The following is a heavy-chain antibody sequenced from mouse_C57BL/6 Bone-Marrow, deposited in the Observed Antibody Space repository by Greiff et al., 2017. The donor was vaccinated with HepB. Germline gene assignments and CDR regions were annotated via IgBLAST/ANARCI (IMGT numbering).Heavy chain of an antibody. J-gene: IGHJ3*01. CDR3: ARNAHFDYYGSSYSFAY. D-gene: IGHD1-1*01. CDR2: IWSGGST. V-gene: IGHV2-2*01. Sequence: QVQLKESGPGLVQPSQSLSITCTVSGFSLTSYGVHWVRQSPGKGLEWLGVIWSGGSTDYNAAFISRLSISKDNSKSQVFFKMNSLQADDTAIYYCARNAHFDYYGSSYSFAYWGQGTLVTVSA. CDR1: GFSLTSYG.